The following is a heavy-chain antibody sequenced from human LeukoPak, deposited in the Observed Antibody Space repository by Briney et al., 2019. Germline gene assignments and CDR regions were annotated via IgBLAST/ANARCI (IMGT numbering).Heavy chain of an antibody. V-gene: IGHV3-30*18. CDR1: GFTFSSYG. CDR3: AKDHNYDFWSGYYQDY. Sequence: GGSLRLSCAASGFTFSSYGMHWVRQAPGKGLEWVAVISYDGSNKYYADSVKGRFTISRDNSKNTLYLQMNSLRAEDTAVYYCAKDHNYDFWSGYYQDYWGQGTLVTVSS. CDR2: ISYDGSNK. J-gene: IGHJ4*02. D-gene: IGHD3-3*01.